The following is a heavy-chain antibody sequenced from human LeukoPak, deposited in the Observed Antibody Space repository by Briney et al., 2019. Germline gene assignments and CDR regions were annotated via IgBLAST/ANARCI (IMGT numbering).Heavy chain of an antibody. CDR1: GYTFTSYG. D-gene: IGHD3-22*01. J-gene: IGHJ4*02. CDR3: ASGRYYYYDSSGYLDY. CDR2: ISAYNGNT. V-gene: IGHV1-18*01. Sequence: ASVKVSCKASGYTFTSYGISWVRQAPGQGLEWMGWISAYNGNTNYAQKLQGRVTMTTDTSTSTAYMELRSLRSDDTAVYYCASGRYYYYDSSGYLDYCGQGTLVTVSS.